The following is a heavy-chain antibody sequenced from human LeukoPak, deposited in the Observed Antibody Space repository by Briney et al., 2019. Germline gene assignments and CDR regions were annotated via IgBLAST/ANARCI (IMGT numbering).Heavy chain of an antibody. J-gene: IGHJ5*02. CDR2: INQSGSP. D-gene: IGHD3-9*01. CDR3: ASFYDISPGNWFDP. V-gene: IGHV4-39*07. Sequence: SETLSLTCTVSGDSISTSNSYWGWIRQPPGKGLEWIGEINQSGSPNYNASLKSRVTISVDTSKNQFSLRLSSVTAADTAVYYCASFYDISPGNWFDPWGQGTLVTVSS. CDR1: GDSISTSNSY.